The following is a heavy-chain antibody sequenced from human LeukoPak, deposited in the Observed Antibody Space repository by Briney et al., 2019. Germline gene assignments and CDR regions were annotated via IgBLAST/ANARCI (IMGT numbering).Heavy chain of an antibody. J-gene: IGHJ4*02. CDR3: ARENIAVAGTGFDY. Sequence: GGSLRLSCAASGFTFSSYWMHWVRQAPGKGLAWVSRINSDGSSTSYADSVKGRFTISRDNAKNTLYLQMNSLRAEDTAVYYCARENIAVAGTGFDYWGQGTLVAVSS. V-gene: IGHV3-74*01. D-gene: IGHD6-19*01. CDR2: INSDGSST. CDR1: GFTFSSYW.